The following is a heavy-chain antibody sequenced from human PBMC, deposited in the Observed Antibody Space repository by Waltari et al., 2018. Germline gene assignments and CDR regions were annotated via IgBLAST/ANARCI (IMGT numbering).Heavy chain of an antibody. J-gene: IGHJ3*02. CDR1: GVTFSSNG. Sequence: QVQLVESGGGVVQPGRSLRLSCAASGVTFSSNGMPGVRQAPGKGLEWVAVIWYDGSNKYYADSVKGRFTISRDNSKNTLYLQMNSLRAEDTAVYYCARDLSWGAFDIWGQGTMVTVSS. V-gene: IGHV3-33*01. CDR2: IWYDGSNK. D-gene: IGHD3-16*01. CDR3: ARDLSWGAFDI.